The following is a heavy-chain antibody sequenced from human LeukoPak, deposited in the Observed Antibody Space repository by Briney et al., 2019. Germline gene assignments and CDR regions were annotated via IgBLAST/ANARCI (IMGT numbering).Heavy chain of an antibody. CDR3: ARGRRGVGYYFDY. CDR1: GGSFSGYY. D-gene: IGHD2-8*02. V-gene: IGHV4-34*01. J-gene: IGHJ4*02. CDR2: INHSGST. Sequence: SGTLSLTCAVYGGSFSGYYWSWIRQPPGKGLEWIGEINHSGSTNYNPSLKSRVTISVDTSKNHFSLKLSSVPTADTAVYYCARGRRGVGYYFDYWGQGTLVTVSS.